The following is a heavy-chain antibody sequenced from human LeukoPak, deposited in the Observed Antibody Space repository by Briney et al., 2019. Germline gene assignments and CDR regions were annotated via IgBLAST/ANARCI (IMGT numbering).Heavy chain of an antibody. Sequence: SETLSLTCTVSGGSISSSSYYWGWIRQPPGKGLEWIGSIHYSGSTNYNPSLKSRVTISVDTSKNQFSLKLSSVTAEDTALYYCARRDIVVVPASILGAFDIWGQGTMVTVSS. V-gene: IGHV4-39*07. CDR3: ARRDIVVVPASILGAFDI. D-gene: IGHD2-2*02. J-gene: IGHJ3*02. CDR1: GGSISSSSYY. CDR2: IHYSGST.